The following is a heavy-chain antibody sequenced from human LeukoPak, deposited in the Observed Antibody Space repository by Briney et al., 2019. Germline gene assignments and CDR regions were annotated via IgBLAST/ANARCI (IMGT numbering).Heavy chain of an antibody. D-gene: IGHD4-17*01. CDR1: GFIFSNAW. CDR3: ARDMTLSPGNNYGSCFDY. V-gene: IGHV3-69-1*02. Sequence: GGSLRLSCAASGFIFSNAWMNCVRQAPGKGLEWVSYISSSGTVHYADSVKGRFTISRDNAKSSLYLQMNSLRAEDTAVYYCARDMTLSPGNNYGSCFDYWGQGTLVTVSS. J-gene: IGHJ4*02. CDR2: ISSSGTV.